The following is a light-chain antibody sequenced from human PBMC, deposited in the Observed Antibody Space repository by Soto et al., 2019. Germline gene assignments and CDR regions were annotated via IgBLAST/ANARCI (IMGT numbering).Light chain of an antibody. CDR3: QKYNSAPWT. V-gene: IGKV1-27*01. CDR1: QGFGNN. Sequence: DIQMTQSPSSLSASVGDRVTITCRASQGFGNNLAWYQQKPGKGPKVLIYATSTLQSGVPSRFSGSGSGTDFTLTISSLQPEDVATYYCQKYNSAPWTFGQGTKVEIK. CDR2: ATS. J-gene: IGKJ1*01.